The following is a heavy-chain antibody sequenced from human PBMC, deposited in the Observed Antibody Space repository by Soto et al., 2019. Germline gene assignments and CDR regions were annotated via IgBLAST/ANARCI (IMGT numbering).Heavy chain of an antibody. D-gene: IGHD3-10*01. V-gene: IGHV1-69*12. CDR3: ARGGGGIRIGPGRYSDGMDV. CDR1: GGTFSSYA. Sequence: QVQLVQSGAEVKKPGSSVKVSCKASGGTFSSYAISWVRQSPGQVLEWMGGIIPIFGTANYAQKCQGRVTITADESTSTSYMELSSLRSEDTAVYDCARGGGGIRIGPGRYSDGMDVWGQGTTVTVSS. J-gene: IGHJ6*02. CDR2: IIPIFGTA.